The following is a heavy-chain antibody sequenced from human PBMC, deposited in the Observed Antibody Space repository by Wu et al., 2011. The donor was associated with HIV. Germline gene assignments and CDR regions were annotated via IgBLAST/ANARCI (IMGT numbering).Heavy chain of an antibody. V-gene: IGHV4-59*08. D-gene: IGHD4-17*01. J-gene: IGHJ5*02. Sequence: XNPSLKSRVTISVDTSKNQFSLKLSSVTAADTAVYYCARRGYDYGDYVWFDPWGQGTLVTVSS. CDR3: ARRGYDYGDYVWFDP.